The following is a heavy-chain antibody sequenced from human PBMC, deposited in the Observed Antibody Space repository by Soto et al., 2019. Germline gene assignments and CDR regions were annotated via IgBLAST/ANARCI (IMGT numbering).Heavy chain of an antibody. J-gene: IGHJ4*02. CDR3: ARAVYCSSTSCFFFDY. Sequence: GGSISSYYWSWIRQPPGKGLEWIGYIYYSGSTNYNPSLKSRVTISVDTSKNQFSLKLSSVTAADTAVYYCARAVYCSSTSCFFFDYWGQGTLVTVSS. D-gene: IGHD2-2*01. V-gene: IGHV4-59*01. CDR1: GGSISSYY. CDR2: IYYSGST.